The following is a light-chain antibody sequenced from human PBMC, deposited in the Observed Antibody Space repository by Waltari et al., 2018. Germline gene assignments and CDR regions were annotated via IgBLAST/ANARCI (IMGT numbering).Light chain of an antibody. V-gene: IGLV8-61*01. CDR1: SGSASPTHY. CDR2: KGS. CDR3: SLYMGSGIWV. Sequence: QTVLTPAPSLSVSATGTVPPTCGLTSGSASPTHYATWYQQTPGQPPRTLVYKGSSRSSGVPDRFSGSILGNKAALTITGAQSDDECNYYCSLYMGSGIWVFGGGTKLTVL. J-gene: IGLJ3*02.